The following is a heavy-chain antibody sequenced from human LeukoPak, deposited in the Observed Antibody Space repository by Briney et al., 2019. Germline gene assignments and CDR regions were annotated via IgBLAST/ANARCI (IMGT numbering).Heavy chain of an antibody. J-gene: IGHJ5*02. CDR1: GFAFSSYS. CDR2: ISSSSSYI. CDR3: ARSVRRGSVESATNWFDP. Sequence: GGSLRLSCAASGFAFSSYSMHWVRQAPGEGLEWVSSISSSSSYIYYADSVKGRFTISRDNAKNSLYLQMNSLRAEDTAVYYCARSVRRGSVESATNWFDPWGQGTLVTVSS. V-gene: IGHV3-21*01. D-gene: IGHD3-3*01.